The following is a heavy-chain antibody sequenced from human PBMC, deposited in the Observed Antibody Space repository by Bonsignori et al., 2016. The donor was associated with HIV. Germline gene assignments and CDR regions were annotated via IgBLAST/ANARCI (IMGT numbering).Heavy chain of an antibody. CDR2: IKQDGSEK. CDR3: ARDCKVGSAFDI. Sequence: VRQAPGKGLEWVANIKQDGSEKYYVDSVKGRFTISRDNAKNSLYLQMNSLRAEDTAVYYCARDCKVGSAFDIWGQGTMVTVSS. J-gene: IGHJ3*02. V-gene: IGHV3-7*03. D-gene: IGHD1-26*01.